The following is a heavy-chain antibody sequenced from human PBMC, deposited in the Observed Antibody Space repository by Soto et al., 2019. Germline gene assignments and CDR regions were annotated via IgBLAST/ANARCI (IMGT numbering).Heavy chain of an antibody. J-gene: IGHJ5*02. CDR2: VYHTGDT. D-gene: IGHD2-21*02. Sequence: ASETLSLTCGVSGGTVASSHWWSWVRQSPGRGLEWIGNVYHTGDTNFNPSLQSRVTFSVDKSNNQFSLRLTSVTAADTAVYFWAREIVTAGGNNYFDPWGPGTLVTVSS. CDR3: AREIVTAGGNNYFDP. CDR1: GGTVASSHW. V-gene: IGHV4-4*02.